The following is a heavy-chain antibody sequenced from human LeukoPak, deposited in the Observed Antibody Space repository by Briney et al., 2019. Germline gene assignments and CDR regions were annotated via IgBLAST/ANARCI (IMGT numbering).Heavy chain of an antibody. CDR1: GFTFSSYG. J-gene: IGHJ5*02. V-gene: IGHV3-30*18. D-gene: IGHD2-15*01. CDR2: ISYDGSNK. Sequence: QPGGSLRLSCAASGFTFSSYGMHWVRQAPGKGLEWVAVISYDGSNKYYADSVKGRFTIPRDNSKNTLYLQMNSPRAEDTAAYYCAKDRYCSGGSCSNWFDPWGQGTLVTVSS. CDR3: AKDRYCSGGSCSNWFDP.